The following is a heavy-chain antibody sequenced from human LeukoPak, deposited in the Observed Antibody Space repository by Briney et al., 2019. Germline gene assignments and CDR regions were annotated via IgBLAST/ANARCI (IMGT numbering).Heavy chain of an antibody. V-gene: IGHV3-21*01. CDR3: ARAFGASSGYSVDY. J-gene: IGHJ4*02. CDR1: GFTFSSYS. D-gene: IGHD3-22*01. Sequence: GGSLRLSCAASGFTFSSYSMNWVRQAPGKGLEWVSSISSSSSYIYYEDSVKGRFTISRDNAKNSLYLQMNSLRAEDTAVYYCARAFGASSGYSVDYWGQGTLVTVSS. CDR2: ISSSSSYI.